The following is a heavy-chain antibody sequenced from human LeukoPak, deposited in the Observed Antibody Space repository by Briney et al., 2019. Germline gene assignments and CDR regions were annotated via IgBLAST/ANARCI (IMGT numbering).Heavy chain of an antibody. CDR3: ARGRYSYGYARYGYYFDY. CDR1: GGSISSSSYY. CDR2: IYYSGST. Sequence: SETLSLTCTVSGGSISSSSYYWGWIRQPPGKGLEWIGSIYYSGSTYYNPSLKCRVTISVDTSKNQFSLKLSSVTAADTAVYYCARGRYSYGYARYGYYFDYWGQGTLVTVSS. V-gene: IGHV4-39*07. D-gene: IGHD5-18*01. J-gene: IGHJ4*02.